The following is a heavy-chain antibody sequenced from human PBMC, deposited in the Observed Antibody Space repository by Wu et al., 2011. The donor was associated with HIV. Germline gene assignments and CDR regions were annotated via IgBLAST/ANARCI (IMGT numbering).Heavy chain of an antibody. J-gene: IGHJ4*02. CDR2: IIPIFDTV. V-gene: IGHV1-69*01. CDR1: GDTFSSFA. Sequence: QVQLVQSGAEVKKPGSSVKVSCKASGDTFSSFAISWARQAPGQGLEWMGGIIPIFDTVNYAQKFQGRVTITTDESTSTVYMELNSLRSDDTAVYYCARLEDTAMDFDYWGQGTLVTVSS. CDR3: ARLEDTAMDFDY. D-gene: IGHD5-18*01.